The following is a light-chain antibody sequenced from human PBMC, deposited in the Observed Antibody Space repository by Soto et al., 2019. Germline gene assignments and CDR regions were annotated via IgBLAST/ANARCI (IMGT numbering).Light chain of an antibody. Sequence: IQLTQSPSSLSASVGARVTITCRASQSVNTWLAWYQQKPGKAPVLLIYDASSLKSGVPSRFSGSGSGTEFTLTITSLQPDDFAIYYCQHYHGYPFTFGPGTKVDIK. CDR2: DAS. V-gene: IGKV1-5*01. CDR3: QHYHGYPFT. J-gene: IGKJ3*01. CDR1: QSVNTW.